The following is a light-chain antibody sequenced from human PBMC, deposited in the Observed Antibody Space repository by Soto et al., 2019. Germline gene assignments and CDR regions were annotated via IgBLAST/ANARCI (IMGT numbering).Light chain of an antibody. Sequence: EIVLAQSPATLSLSPGERATVSCRASQSVSSYLAWYQQKPGQAPRLLIYDASNRATGIPARFSGSGSGTDFTLTISSLEXEDFAVYYCQQRSNWPPMYTFGQGTKVDIK. CDR2: DAS. CDR1: QSVSSY. J-gene: IGKJ2*01. V-gene: IGKV3-11*01. CDR3: QQRSNWPPMYT.